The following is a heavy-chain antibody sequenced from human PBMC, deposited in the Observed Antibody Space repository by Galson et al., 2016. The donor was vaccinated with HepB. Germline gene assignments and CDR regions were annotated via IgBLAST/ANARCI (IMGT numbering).Heavy chain of an antibody. V-gene: IGHV3-20*01. CDR1: GFTFNDYA. Sequence: SLRLSCAASGFTFNDYAMTWVRQAPGKGLEWVSGINCNGGRTGYADSVKGRFTISRDSAKNSLYLQMNSLRAEDTALYHCARVHTAAAGFGGLDVWGQGTTVTVSS. CDR3: ARVHTAAAGFGGLDV. J-gene: IGHJ6*02. D-gene: IGHD6-13*01. CDR2: INCNGGRT.